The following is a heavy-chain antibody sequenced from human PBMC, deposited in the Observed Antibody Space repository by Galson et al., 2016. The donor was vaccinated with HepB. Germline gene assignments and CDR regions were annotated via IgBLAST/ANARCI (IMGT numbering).Heavy chain of an antibody. CDR2: ITNDVRNI. V-gene: IGHV3-30*04. D-gene: IGHD1-26*01. Sequence: SLKLSCTASGCTFSSYAMSWVRQVPGQWLEWVGRITNDVRNIYYAESVKGRFIITADNFRNTVYMQLSSLRTEDTAIYYCATDPEDQRSLKPFEFWGQGTLVTVSS. CDR3: ATDPEDQRSLKPFEF. CDR1: GCTFSSYA. J-gene: IGHJ4*02.